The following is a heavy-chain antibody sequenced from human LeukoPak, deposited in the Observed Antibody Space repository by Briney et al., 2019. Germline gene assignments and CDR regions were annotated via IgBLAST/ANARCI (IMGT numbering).Heavy chain of an antibody. V-gene: IGHV3-73*01. CDR3: TGGSGWYSPDY. Sequence: GESLKISCKVSGYTFSSYWIGWVRQASGKGLEWVGHIRGKPNYYATAYAASVRGRFTISRDESKNTAYLQMNSLKTEDTAVYYCTGGSGWYSPDYWGQGTLVTVSS. CDR2: IRGKPNYYAT. D-gene: IGHD6-19*01. CDR1: GYTFSSYW. J-gene: IGHJ4*02.